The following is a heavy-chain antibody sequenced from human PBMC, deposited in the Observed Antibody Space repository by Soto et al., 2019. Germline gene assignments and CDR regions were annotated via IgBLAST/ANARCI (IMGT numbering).Heavy chain of an antibody. CDR2: IWYDGSNK. V-gene: IGHV3-33*01. CDR3: ARDGYCSGGSCYSVPVFDY. CDR1: GFTFSSYG. D-gene: IGHD2-15*01. Sequence: QVQLVESGGGVVQPGRSLRLSCAASGFTFSSYGMHWVRQAPGKGLEWVAVIWYDGSNKYYADSVKGRFTISRDNSKNARFLQMTRLRAEDTAVYYCARDGYCSGGSCYSVPVFDYWGQGTLVTVSS. J-gene: IGHJ4*02.